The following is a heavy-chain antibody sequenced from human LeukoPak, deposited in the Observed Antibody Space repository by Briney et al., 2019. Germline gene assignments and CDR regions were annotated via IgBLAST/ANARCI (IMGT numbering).Heavy chain of an antibody. V-gene: IGHV4-59*01. J-gene: IGHJ6*03. CDR2: IYYSGST. D-gene: IGHD3-10*01. CDR1: GGSISSYY. Sequence: PSETLSLTCTVSGGSISSYYWSWTRQPPGKVLEWIGYIYYSGSTNYNPSLKSRVTISVDTSKNQFSLKLSSVTAADTAVYYCARMVRWGARRYYYYYMDVWGKGTTVTISS. CDR3: ARMVRWGARRYYYYYMDV.